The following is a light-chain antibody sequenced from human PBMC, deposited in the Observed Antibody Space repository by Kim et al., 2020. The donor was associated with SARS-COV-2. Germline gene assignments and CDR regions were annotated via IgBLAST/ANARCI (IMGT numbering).Light chain of an antibody. CDR3: SSYTSSTTYV. J-gene: IGLJ1*01. Sequence: GQSITISCTGTSGDVGGYNYVSWYQQHPGKVPKLMIYDVSKRPSGVSNRFSGSKSGNTASLTISGLQAEDEADYYCSSYTSSTTYVFGTGTKVTVL. CDR2: DVS. V-gene: IGLV2-14*03. CDR1: SGDVGGYNY.